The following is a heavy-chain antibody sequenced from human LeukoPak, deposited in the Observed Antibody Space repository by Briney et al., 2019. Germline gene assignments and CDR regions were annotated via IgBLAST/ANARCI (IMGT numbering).Heavy chain of an antibody. Sequence: SVPVSSPASRYTFTGYYMHWVRPATRQGIEWMGWMNLKSGVTNYAKKFQGRVDLTRDTSISTGYMDRSRLRSDETAVYYCARGVVVIAHCFDPWGQGTLVTVSS. CDR3: ARGVVVIAHCFDP. CDR2: MNLKSGVT. D-gene: IGHD2-15*01. V-gene: IGHV1-2*02. J-gene: IGHJ5*02. CDR1: RYTFTGYY.